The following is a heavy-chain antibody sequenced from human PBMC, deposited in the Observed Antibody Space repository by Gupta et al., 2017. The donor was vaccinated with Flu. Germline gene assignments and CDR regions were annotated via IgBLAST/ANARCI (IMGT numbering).Heavy chain of an antibody. CDR3: ARVGCGSVACQSSADY. CDR2: ISGYNANT. J-gene: IGHJ4*02. D-gene: IGHD2-21*01. Sequence: GISWVRQAPGQGLEWMGWISGYNANTNYAQKLQGRVTMTTDTSTSTGYMELRSLTSDDTAVYYCARVGCGSVACQSSADYWGPGTLVTVSS. V-gene: IGHV1-18*01. CDR1: G.